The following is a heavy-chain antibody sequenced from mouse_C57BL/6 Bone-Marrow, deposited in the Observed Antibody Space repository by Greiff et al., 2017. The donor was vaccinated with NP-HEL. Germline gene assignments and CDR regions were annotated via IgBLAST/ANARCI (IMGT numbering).Heavy chain of an antibody. J-gene: IGHJ4*01. CDR2: ISDGGSYT. V-gene: IGHV5-4*03. CDR1: GFTFSSYA. Sequence: EVKLVESGGGLVKPGGSLKLSCAASGFTFSSYALSWVRQTPEQRLEWVATISDGGSYTYYPDNVKGRFTISRDNAKNNLYLQMSHLKSEDTAMYYCASLTFYAMDYWGQGTSVTVSS. CDR3: ASLTFYAMDY.